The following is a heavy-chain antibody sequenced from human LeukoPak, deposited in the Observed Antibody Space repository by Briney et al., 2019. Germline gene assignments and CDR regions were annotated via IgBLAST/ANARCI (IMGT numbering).Heavy chain of an antibody. CDR3: ARAVTDIVVVVAATNYYYGMDV. D-gene: IGHD2-15*01. Sequence: GGSLRLSCAASGFTVSSNYMSWVRQAPGTGLEWVSFIYGGGSTYYADSVKGRFTISRDNSKNTLYLQMNSLRAEDTAVYYCARAVTDIVVVVAATNYYYGMDVWGQGTTVTVSS. J-gene: IGHJ6*02. V-gene: IGHV3-66*02. CDR2: IYGGGST. CDR1: GFTVSSNY.